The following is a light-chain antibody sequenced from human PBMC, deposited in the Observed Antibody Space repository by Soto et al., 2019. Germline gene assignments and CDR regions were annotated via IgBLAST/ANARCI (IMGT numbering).Light chain of an antibody. V-gene: IGKV3-20*01. CDR3: QQYGNSPA. Sequence: EIVLTQSPGTLSLSPGERATLSCRASQSVSSSYLAWYQQKPGQAPRLLIYGASSRATGIPDRFSGSGSGTDFTLTISKLEPEDCEVYYCQQYGNSPAFGGGTKVEIK. J-gene: IGKJ4*01. CDR1: QSVSSSY. CDR2: GAS.